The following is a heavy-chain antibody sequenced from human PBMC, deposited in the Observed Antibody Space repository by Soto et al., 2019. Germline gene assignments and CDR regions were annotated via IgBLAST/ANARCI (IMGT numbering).Heavy chain of an antibody. CDR1: GFTVSSNY. CDR3: AGRTGRGYSYGNDY. V-gene: IGHV3-53*02. D-gene: IGHD5-18*01. CDR2: IYSGGST. Sequence: EVQLVETGGGLIQPGGSLRLSCAASGFTVSSNYMSWVRQAPGKGLEWVSVIYSGGSTYYADSVKGRFTMSRDNSKNTLYLQMNSLRVEDTAVYYCAGRTGRGYSYGNDYWGQGTLVNVSS. J-gene: IGHJ4*02.